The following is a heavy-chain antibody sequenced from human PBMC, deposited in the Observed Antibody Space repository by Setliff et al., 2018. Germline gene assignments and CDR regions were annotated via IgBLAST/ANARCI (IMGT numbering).Heavy chain of an antibody. CDR3: ARLRKDYGDYYYFDY. V-gene: IGHV3-15*01. J-gene: IGHJ4*02. D-gene: IGHD4-17*01. CDR1: GFTFSNSW. CDR2: IKTKADGGTT. Sequence: PGGSLRLSCAASGFTFSNSWMRWVRQAPGKGLEWVGRIKTKADGGTTDYAAPVKDRFTISRDDSKNTLYLQMSSLKTEDTAVYYCARLRKDYGDYYYFDYWGQGTLVTVSS.